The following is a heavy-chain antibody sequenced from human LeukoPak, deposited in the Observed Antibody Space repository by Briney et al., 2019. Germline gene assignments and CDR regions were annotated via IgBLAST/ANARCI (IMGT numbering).Heavy chain of an antibody. CDR1: GYTFTGYY. D-gene: IGHD3-22*01. CDR2: INPNSGGT. V-gene: IGHV1-2*02. J-gene: IGHJ4*02. CDR3: ARVGGSGYLPDYYYFDY. Sequence: AASVKVSCKASGYTFTGYYMHWVRQAPGQGLEWMGWINPNSGGTNYAQKFQGRVTMTRDTSISTAYMELSRLRSDDTAVYYCARVGGSGYLPDYYYFDYWGQGTLVTVSS.